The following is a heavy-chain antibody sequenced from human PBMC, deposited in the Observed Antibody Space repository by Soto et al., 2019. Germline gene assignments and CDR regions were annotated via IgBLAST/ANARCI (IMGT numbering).Heavy chain of an antibody. Sequence: GGSLRLSCAASGFTFSDAWMSWVRRAPGRGLDWVGRIKSKSDGGTTEYAAPVRGRFTISRDDSKNTLYLQMNSLKTEDTAVYYCTTDLWRIAVVVGSTGYFNPWGQGTPVTVSS. J-gene: IGHJ5*02. CDR1: GFTFSDAW. V-gene: IGHV3-15*01. CDR3: TTDLWRIAVVVGSTGYFNP. D-gene: IGHD2-15*01. CDR2: IKSKSDGGTT.